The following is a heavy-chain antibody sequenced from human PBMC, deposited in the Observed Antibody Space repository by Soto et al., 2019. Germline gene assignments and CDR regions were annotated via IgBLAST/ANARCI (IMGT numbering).Heavy chain of an antibody. CDR2: IIPIFGTA. J-gene: IGHJ3*02. D-gene: IGHD2-15*01. CDR1: GGTFSSYA. Sequence: QVQLVQSGAEVKKPGSSVKVSCKASGGTFSSYAICWVRQAPGQGLEWMGGIIPIFGTANYAQKFQGRVTITADESTSTAYMELRSLRSEDTAVYYCARGQTPVVVAATDAFDIWGQGTMVTVSS. CDR3: ARGQTPVVVAATDAFDI. V-gene: IGHV1-69*01.